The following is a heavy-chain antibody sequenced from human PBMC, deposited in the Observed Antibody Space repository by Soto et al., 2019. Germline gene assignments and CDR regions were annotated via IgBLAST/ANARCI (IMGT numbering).Heavy chain of an antibody. Sequence: SVKVSCKASGGTFSSYAISWVRQAPGQGLEWMGGIIPIFGTANYAQKFQGRVTITADKSTSTAYMELSSLRSEDTAVYYCASLGTGITMVRGVGTDYFDYWGQGTLVTVSS. D-gene: IGHD3-10*01. V-gene: IGHV1-69*06. CDR2: IIPIFGTA. J-gene: IGHJ4*02. CDR1: GGTFSSYA. CDR3: ASLGTGITMVRGVGTDYFDY.